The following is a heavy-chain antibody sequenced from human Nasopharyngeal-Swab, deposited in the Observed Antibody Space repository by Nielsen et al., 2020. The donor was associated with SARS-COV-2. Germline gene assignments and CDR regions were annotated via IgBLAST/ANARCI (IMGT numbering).Heavy chain of an antibody. Sequence: LSLTCAASGFTFSSYGMHWVRQAPGKGLEWVAVISYDGSNKYYADSVKGRFTISRDNSKNTLYLQMNSLRAEDTAVYYCARARSSSWYHYYGMDVWGQGTTVTVSS. CDR1: GFTFSSYG. D-gene: IGHD6-13*01. CDR3: ARARSSSWYHYYGMDV. V-gene: IGHV3-30*03. CDR2: ISYDGSNK. J-gene: IGHJ6*02.